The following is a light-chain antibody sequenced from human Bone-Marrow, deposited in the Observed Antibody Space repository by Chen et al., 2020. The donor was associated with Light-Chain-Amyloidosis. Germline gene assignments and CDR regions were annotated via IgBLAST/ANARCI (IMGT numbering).Light chain of an antibody. J-gene: IGLJ2*01. CDR3: QSADSSGTYEVI. CDR1: DLPTKY. CDR2: RDT. Sequence: SYELTQPPSVSVSPGQTARITCSGDDLPTKYAYWYQQKPGHAPVLVIHRDTERPSGFSERFSGSSSGTTATLTISGVQAEDEADYHCQSADSSGTYEVIFGGGTKLTVL. V-gene: IGLV3-25*03.